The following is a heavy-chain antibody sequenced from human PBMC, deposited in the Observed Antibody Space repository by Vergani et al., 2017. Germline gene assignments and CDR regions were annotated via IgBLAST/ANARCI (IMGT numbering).Heavy chain of an antibody. V-gene: IGHV4-39*01. CDR1: GGSITSSSYY. CDR2: IYHSGGA. Sequence: QLHLQESGPGLVKPSETLSLTCTVSGGSITSSSYYWGWIRQPPGKGLEWIGNIYHSGGAYYNPSLKGRVTISVATSKNHFSLEVTSVTAADTAIYFCARTESFILRYCHWALWGQGTLVTVSS. D-gene: IGHD3-9*01. J-gene: IGHJ4*02. CDR3: ARTESFILRYCHWAL.